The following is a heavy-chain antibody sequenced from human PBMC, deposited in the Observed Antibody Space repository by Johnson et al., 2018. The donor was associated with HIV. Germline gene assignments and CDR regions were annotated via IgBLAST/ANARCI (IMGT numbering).Heavy chain of an antibody. CDR1: GFTVSSNY. Sequence: VQLVESGGGLVQPGGSLRLSCAASGFTVSSNYISWVRQAPGKGLEWVSVIYSGGSTYYADSVKGRFTISRDNSKNTLYLQMNSLRAEDTAVYSCARNSRNDAFDIWGQGTMVTVSS. D-gene: IGHD2/OR15-2a*01. CDR2: IYSGGST. J-gene: IGHJ3*02. V-gene: IGHV3-66*01. CDR3: ARNSRNDAFDI.